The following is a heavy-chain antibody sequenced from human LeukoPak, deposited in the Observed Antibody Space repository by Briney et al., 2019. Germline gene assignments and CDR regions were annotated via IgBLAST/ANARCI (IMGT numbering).Heavy chain of an antibody. V-gene: IGHV4-59*01. Sequence: SETLSLTCIVSSGSISNYYWSWIRQPPGKGLEWIGYIHYSGSTNYNPSLKSRLTISMDASKNQFSLKLSSVTAADTAVYYCARDRRRELLHAFDIWGQGTMVTVSS. CDR1: SGSISNYY. CDR3: ARDRRRELLHAFDI. J-gene: IGHJ3*02. D-gene: IGHD1-26*01. CDR2: IHYSGST.